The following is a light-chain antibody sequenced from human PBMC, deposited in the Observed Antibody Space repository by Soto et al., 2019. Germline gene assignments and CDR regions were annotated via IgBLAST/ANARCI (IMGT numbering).Light chain of an antibody. CDR2: DDS. CDR3: HVWDSSSEHV. J-gene: IGLJ1*01. CDR1: NMGSKS. Sequence: SYELTQPPSVSVAPGQTARITCGGNNMGSKSVHWYQQKPGQAPVLVVDDDSDRPSGIPERFSGSNSGNTATLTISRVVAGDEADYFCHVWDSSSEHVFGTGTKATVL. V-gene: IGLV3-21*02.